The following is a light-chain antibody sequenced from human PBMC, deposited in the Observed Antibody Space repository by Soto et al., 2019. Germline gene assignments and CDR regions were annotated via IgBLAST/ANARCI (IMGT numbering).Light chain of an antibody. J-gene: IGKJ3*01. Sequence: DIQMTQSPPSLSASVGDRVTITCRASQYISNYLNWYKQKPGKAPKVLIYESSNLEAGVPSRFSGSGSGTEFTFTITSLQPEDIATYYCQQYDNLPLTFGPGTKVDIK. CDR1: QYISNY. CDR3: QQYDNLPLT. CDR2: ESS. V-gene: IGKV1-33*01.